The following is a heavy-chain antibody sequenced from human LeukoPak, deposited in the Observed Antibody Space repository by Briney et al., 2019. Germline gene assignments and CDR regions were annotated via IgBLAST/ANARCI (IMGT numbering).Heavy chain of an antibody. CDR3: AGGYCTGGVCLRWDY. D-gene: IGHD2-8*02. CDR1: GFTFSSYS. Sequence: GGSLRLSCAASGFTFSSYSMNWVRQAPGKGLEWVSSISSSSSYIYYADSVKGRFTISRDNSKNTLYLQMNSLRAEDTAVYYCAGGYCTGGVCLRWDYWGQGTLVTVSS. J-gene: IGHJ4*02. CDR2: ISSSSSYI. V-gene: IGHV3-21*04.